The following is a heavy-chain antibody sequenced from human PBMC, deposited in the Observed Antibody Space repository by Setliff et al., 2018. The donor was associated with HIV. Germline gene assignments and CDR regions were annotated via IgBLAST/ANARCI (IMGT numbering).Heavy chain of an antibody. D-gene: IGHD3-10*01. J-gene: IGHJ6*02. V-gene: IGHV3-74*03. CDR2: LNTDGSST. CDR1: GFTFSSYW. CDR3: PRGYYGSDLQNAMDV. Sequence: GGSLRLSCAASGFTFSSYWMHWVRQAPGKGLVWVSRLNTDGSSTKYADSVKGRFTISRDNAKNTLYLQMDSLRGEDTAVYYCPRGYYGSDLQNAMDVWGQGTTVTVSS.